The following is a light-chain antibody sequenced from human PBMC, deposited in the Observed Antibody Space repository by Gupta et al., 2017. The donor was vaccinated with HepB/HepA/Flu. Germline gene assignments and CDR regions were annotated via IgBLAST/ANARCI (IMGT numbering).Light chain of an antibody. CDR1: SSDIGAGYD. V-gene: IGLV1-40*01. J-gene: IGLJ1*01. Sequence: QPVLTQPPLVSGAPGQRVTISCTGSSSDIGAGYDVHWYHQVPGAAPRLLISGNNNRPAGVPDRVSASKSDTSASLAIAGLHDEDEGDYYCQSFDGSLSSYVFGTGTKVTVL. CDR3: QSFDGSLSSYV. CDR2: GNN.